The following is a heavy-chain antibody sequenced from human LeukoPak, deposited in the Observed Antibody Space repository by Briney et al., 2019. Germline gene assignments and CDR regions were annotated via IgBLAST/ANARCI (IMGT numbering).Heavy chain of an antibody. CDR2: LYSGGDT. J-gene: IGHJ4*02. Sequence: LAGGSLRLSCAASGFTVSSKYMSWVRQAPGKGLEWVSVLYSGGDTFYGDSVKGRFTISRDNSKNTLYLQMNSLRADDTAVYYCASRATVTTSLYFEDWGQGTLVTVSS. D-gene: IGHD4-17*01. V-gene: IGHV3-53*01. CDR3: ASRATVTTSLYFED. CDR1: GFTVSSKY.